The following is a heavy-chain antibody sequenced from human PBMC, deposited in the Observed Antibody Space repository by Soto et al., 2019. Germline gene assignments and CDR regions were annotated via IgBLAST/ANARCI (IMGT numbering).Heavy chain of an antibody. D-gene: IGHD2-15*01. Sequence: EVQLLESGGGLVQPGGSLRLSCAASGFTFSSYAMSWVRQAPGKGLAWVSGISVSGGSTYYADSVKGRFTISRDNSKNTLYLQMNSLKAEDTAEYYCASNTRYEPPDYWGQGTLVTVSS. CDR1: GFTFSSYA. J-gene: IGHJ4*02. V-gene: IGHV3-23*01. CDR3: ASNTRYEPPDY. CDR2: ISVSGGST.